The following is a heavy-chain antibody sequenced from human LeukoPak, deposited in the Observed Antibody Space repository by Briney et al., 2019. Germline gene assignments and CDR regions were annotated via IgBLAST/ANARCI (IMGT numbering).Heavy chain of an antibody. CDR3: ATAFGVVDFDY. Sequence: ASVKVSCKASGYTFTGYFIHWVRQAPGQGLEWMGWIDPNSGGTVYAQKFQGRVTMTRDTSITTVYMELTSLRSDDTALYYCATAFGVVDFDYWGQGTLLTVSS. J-gene: IGHJ4*02. CDR1: GYTFTGYF. D-gene: IGHD3-3*01. V-gene: IGHV1-2*02. CDR2: IDPNSGGT.